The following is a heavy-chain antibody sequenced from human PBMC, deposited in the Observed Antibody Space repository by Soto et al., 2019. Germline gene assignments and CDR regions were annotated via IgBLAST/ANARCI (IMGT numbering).Heavy chain of an antibody. D-gene: IGHD4-4*01. CDR2: MNPNTGYT. CDR1: AYTVTGYD. CDR3: ARTRLQRAFDI. V-gene: IGHV1-8*01. Sequence: SVKVSCKASAYTVTGYDIHLVRQATGQGLEGMGWMNPNTGYTANAQKFQGRVTMTRNISISPVYMELSSLSSESTDLYYCARTRLQRAFDIXG. J-gene: IGHJ3*02.